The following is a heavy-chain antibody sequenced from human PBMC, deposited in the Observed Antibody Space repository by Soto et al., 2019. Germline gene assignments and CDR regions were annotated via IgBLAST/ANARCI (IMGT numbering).Heavy chain of an antibody. CDR1: GGSFSGYY. Sequence: SETLSLTCAVYGGSFSGYYWSWIRQPPGKGLEWIGEINHSGSTNYNPSLKSRVTISVDTSKNQFSLKLSSVTAADTAVYYCASFRTDYYYGMDVWGQGTTVTVSS. CDR3: ASFRTDYYYGMDV. D-gene: IGHD2-8*02. CDR2: INHSGST. V-gene: IGHV4-34*01. J-gene: IGHJ6*02.